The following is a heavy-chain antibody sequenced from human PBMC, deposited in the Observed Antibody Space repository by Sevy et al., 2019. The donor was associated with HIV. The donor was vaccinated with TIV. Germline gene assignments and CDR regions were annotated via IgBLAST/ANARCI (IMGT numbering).Heavy chain of an antibody. CDR2: ISYDGSNK. J-gene: IGHJ5*02. V-gene: IGHV3-30*18. D-gene: IGHD2-8*01. Sequence: GGSLRLSCTASGFTFSTYGMHWVRQAPGKGLEWVAVISYDGSNKYYADSVKGRFTISRDNSKNTLYLQMNSLRAEDTAVYYCVKDGNYCTNGLCPTRRNWFHPWGQGTLVTVSS. CDR3: VKDGNYCTNGLCPTRRNWFHP. CDR1: GFTFSTYG.